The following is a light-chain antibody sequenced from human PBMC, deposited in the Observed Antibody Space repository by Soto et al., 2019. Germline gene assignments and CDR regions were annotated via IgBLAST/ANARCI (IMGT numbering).Light chain of an antibody. J-gene: IGKJ4*01. CDR2: DAS. V-gene: IGKV3-11*01. CDR3: QQRSNWVT. CDR1: QSVSSH. Sequence: EILLTHSPATLSLSPGERATLSCRASQSVSSHLAWYQQKPGQAPRLLIYDASNRATGIPARFSGSGSGTVFTRTISSLEPEDFAAYYCQQRSNWVTFGGGNK.